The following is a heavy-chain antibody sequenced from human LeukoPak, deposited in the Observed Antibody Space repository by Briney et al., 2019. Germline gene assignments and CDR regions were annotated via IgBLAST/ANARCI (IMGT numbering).Heavy chain of an antibody. CDR2: IYHSGST. CDR3: ARDSVGASGVRWFDP. V-gene: IGHV4-4*02. J-gene: IGHJ5*02. D-gene: IGHD1-26*01. CDR1: GGSISSSNW. Sequence: PSETLSLTCAVSGGSISSSNWWSWVRQPPGKGLEWIGEIYHSGSTNYNPSLKSRVTISVDKSKNQFSLKLSSVTAADTAVYYCARDSVGASGVRWFDPWGQGTLVTVSS.